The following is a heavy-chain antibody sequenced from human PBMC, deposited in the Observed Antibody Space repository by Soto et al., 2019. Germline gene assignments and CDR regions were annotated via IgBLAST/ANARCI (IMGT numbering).Heavy chain of an antibody. J-gene: IGHJ3*02. D-gene: IGHD3-22*01. CDR1: GGSISSGGYS. CDR3: ARGNDEYYYDSSGYSRCDAFEI. CDR2: IYHSGST. Sequence: PSETLSLTCAVSGGSISSGGYSWSWIRQPTGKGLEWIGYIYHSGSTYYNPSLKSRVTISVDRSKNEFSLKLSSVTAADTAVYYCARGNDEYYYDSSGYSRCDAFEIWGQGTMVTVSS. V-gene: IGHV4-30-2*01.